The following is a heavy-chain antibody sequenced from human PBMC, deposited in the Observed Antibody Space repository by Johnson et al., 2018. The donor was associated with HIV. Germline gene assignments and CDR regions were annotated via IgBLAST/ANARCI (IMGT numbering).Heavy chain of an antibody. J-gene: IGHJ3*01. Sequence: VQLVESGGGVVQPGRSLRLSCEASGFTFVGHAMHWVRQAPGEGLDWVAAISYDGSVQSYADSVKGRFTISRDNSKNTLYLQVDSLRAEEAAVYYCASDVVVGTTLGTIDVWGQGTMVAVSS. CDR3: ASDVVVGTTLGTIDV. D-gene: IGHD1-26*01. V-gene: IGHV3-30*04. CDR2: ISYDGSVQ. CDR1: GFTFVGHA.